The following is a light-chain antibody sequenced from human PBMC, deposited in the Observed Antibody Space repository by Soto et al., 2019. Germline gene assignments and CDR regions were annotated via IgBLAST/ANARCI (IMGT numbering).Light chain of an antibody. CDR2: STN. CDR1: AGAVSTTNW. Sequence: QAVVTQEPSLVVSPGGTVTLTCASSAGAVSTTNWPNWFQQKPGQAPRALIYSTNNKHSWTPARFSGSLLGGNAVLTLSGAQPEDEAEYYCSLYYGGAHLVVGGGTKLTVL. V-gene: IGLV7-43*01. CDR3: SLYYGGAHLV. J-gene: IGLJ3*02.